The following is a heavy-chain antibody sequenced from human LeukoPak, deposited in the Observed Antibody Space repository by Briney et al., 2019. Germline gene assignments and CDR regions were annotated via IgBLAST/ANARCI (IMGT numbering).Heavy chain of an antibody. CDR1: GFTFSNAY. CDR3: TRDVTSYGHFDS. V-gene: IGHV3-21*01. CDR2: ISSASNYI. D-gene: IGHD3-16*01. J-gene: IGHJ4*02. Sequence: GGSLRLSCAASGFTFSNAYMNWVRQAPGKGLEWVAYISSASNYIYYADSVKGRLTVSRDNAKNSLYLQMDSLRAEDTAVYYCTRDVTSYGHFDSWGQGTLVTVAS.